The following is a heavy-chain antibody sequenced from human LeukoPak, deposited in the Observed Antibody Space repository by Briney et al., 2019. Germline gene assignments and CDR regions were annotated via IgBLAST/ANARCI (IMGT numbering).Heavy chain of an antibody. V-gene: IGHV3-74*01. CDR3: ARAPSEIGGYYPEYFRH. CDR1: VFTFSTYW. CDR2: IKSDGST. Sequence: GGSLRLSCAASVFTFSTYWMHWVRQAPGKGLVWVSRIKSDGSTNYADSVKGRFTISRDNAKNTLSLQMNSLRPEDTGVYYCARAPSEIGGYYPEYFRHWGQGTLVTVSS. D-gene: IGHD3-3*01. J-gene: IGHJ1*01.